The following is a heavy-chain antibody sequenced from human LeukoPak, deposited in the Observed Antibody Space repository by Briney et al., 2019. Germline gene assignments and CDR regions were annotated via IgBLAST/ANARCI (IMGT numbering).Heavy chain of an antibody. Sequence: KPSETLSLTCTVSGGSISSYYWSWIRQPPGKGLEWIGYIYYSGSTNYNPSLKSRVTISVDTSKNQFSLKLSSVTAADTAVYYCARALGTYWGQGTLVTVSS. V-gene: IGHV4-59*01. D-gene: IGHD1-1*01. CDR2: IYYSGST. CDR1: GGSISSYY. J-gene: IGHJ4*02. CDR3: ARALGTY.